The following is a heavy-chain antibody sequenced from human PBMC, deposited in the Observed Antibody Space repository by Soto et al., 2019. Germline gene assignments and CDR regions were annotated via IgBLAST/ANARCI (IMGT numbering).Heavy chain of an antibody. J-gene: IGHJ4*02. Sequence: QVQLVESGGGVVQPGRSLRLSCAASGFTFSSYGMHWVRQAPGKGLEWVAVISYDGSNKYYADSVKGRFTISRDNSKNTLYLQMNSLRAEDTAVYYCAKEGGWELYYFDYWGQGTLVTVSS. CDR2: ISYDGSNK. CDR1: GFTFSSYG. D-gene: IGHD1-26*01. CDR3: AKEGGWELYYFDY. V-gene: IGHV3-30*18.